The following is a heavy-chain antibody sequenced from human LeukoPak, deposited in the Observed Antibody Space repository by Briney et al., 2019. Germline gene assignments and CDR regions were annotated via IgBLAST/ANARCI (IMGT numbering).Heavy chain of an antibody. CDR2: IYHSGST. J-gene: IGHJ4*02. Sequence: SETLSLTCAVSGYSISSGYYWGWIPQPPGKGLEWIGSIYHSGSTYSTPSLKSRVTISVDTSKNQFSLKLSSVTAADTAVYYCASDCGGDCYNSDYWGQGTLVTVSS. CDR3: ASDCGGDCYNSDY. V-gene: IGHV4-38-2*01. CDR1: GYSISSGYY. D-gene: IGHD2-21*02.